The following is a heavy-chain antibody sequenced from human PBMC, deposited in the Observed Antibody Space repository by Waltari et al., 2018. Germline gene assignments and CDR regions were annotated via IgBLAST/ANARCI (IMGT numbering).Heavy chain of an antibody. J-gene: IGHJ3*02. CDR2: IDHSGGT. Sequence: QVQLQQWGAGLLKPSETLSLTCAVYGGSFGAYYWSSIRQPPGKVLEWIGQIDHSGGTRYTPSLKSRVTVSLDTSKNQFSLKLSSVTAADTAVYYCASHCSGGTCYHGFDIWGQGTMVTVSS. CDR3: ASHCSGGTCYHGFDI. V-gene: IGHV4-34*02. CDR1: GGSFGAYY. D-gene: IGHD2-15*01.